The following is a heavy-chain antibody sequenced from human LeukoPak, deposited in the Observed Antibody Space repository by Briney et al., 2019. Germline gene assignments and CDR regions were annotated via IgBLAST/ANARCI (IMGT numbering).Heavy chain of an antibody. V-gene: IGHV4-59*08. J-gene: IGHJ3*02. CDR2: IYSTKST. CDR3: ARHLWCGIGSKKEDAFDI. Sequence: SETLSLTCTVSGASISSDYWSWIRQPPGKGLEWIAYIYSTKSTNYNPSLKSRATISLDTSKNQFSLKLRSVTATDAAVYYCARHLWCGIGSKKEDAFDIWGQGTMVTASS. CDR1: GASISSDY. D-gene: IGHD2-21*01.